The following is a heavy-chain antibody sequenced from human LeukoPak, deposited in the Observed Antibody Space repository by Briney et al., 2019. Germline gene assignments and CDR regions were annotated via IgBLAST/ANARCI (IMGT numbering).Heavy chain of an antibody. CDR2: INTNTGNP. CDR1: GYTFTSYG. Sequence: ASVKVSCKASGYTFTSYGISWVRQAPGQGLEWMGWINTNTGNPTYAQGFTGRFVFSLDTSVSTAYLQISSLKAEDTAVYYCARDSSSWYGYYYYYMDVWGKGTTVTVSS. V-gene: IGHV7-4-1*02. J-gene: IGHJ6*03. CDR3: ARDSSSWYGYYYYYMDV. D-gene: IGHD6-13*01.